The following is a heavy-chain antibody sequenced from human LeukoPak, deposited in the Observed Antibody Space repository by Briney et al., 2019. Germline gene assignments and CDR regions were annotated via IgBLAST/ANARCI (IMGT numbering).Heavy chain of an antibody. CDR1: GFTFSNYA. CDR2: ISGSGGST. J-gene: IGHJ1*01. V-gene: IGHV3-23*01. CDR3: AKDPHYYDSSGYWD. Sequence: GGSLRLSCAASGFTFSNYAMSWVRQAPGKGLEWVSGISGSGGSTYYADSAKGRFTISRDNSKNTLYLQMNSLRAEDTAVYYCAKDPHYYDSSGYWDWGQGTLVTVSS. D-gene: IGHD3-22*01.